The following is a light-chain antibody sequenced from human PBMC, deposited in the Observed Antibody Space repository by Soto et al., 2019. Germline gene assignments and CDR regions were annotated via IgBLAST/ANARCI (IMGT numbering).Light chain of an antibody. CDR2: DAS. Sequence: DIVLTQSPGNLSLSPGERATLSCRASQRITSNYLAWYQQKSGQAPRLLIYDASRRATGIPDRFSGSGSGTDFTLTISRLEPEDFAVYYCQHYGSPFGQGTRLEIK. J-gene: IGKJ5*01. V-gene: IGKV3-20*01. CDR3: QHYGSP. CDR1: QRITSNY.